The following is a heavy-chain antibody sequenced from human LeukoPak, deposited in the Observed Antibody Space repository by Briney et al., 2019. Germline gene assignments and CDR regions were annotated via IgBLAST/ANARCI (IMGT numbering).Heavy chain of an antibody. CDR1: GGSISSSSYY. D-gene: IGHD3-10*01. CDR3: ARHLEAPGTGNYYYGMDV. Sequence: SETLSLTCNVSGGSISSSSYYWGWVRQPPGKGLEWIGSIYYSGSTYYNPSLKSRVTISVDTSKNQISLKLNSVTATDTAIYYCARHLEAPGTGNYYYGMDVWGQGTTVTVSS. J-gene: IGHJ6*02. CDR2: IYYSGST. V-gene: IGHV4-39*01.